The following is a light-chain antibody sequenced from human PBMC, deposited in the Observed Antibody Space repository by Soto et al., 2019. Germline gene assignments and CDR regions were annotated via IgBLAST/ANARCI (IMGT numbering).Light chain of an antibody. CDR2: DAS. CDR3: QQYNGYSAA. Sequence: EIQMTQSTSSLSASVGYRVTITCRASQSISSYLNWYQQKPGKAPKLLIYDASSLESGVPSRFSGSGSGTEFTLTISSLQPDDFATYYCQQYNGYSAAFGQGTKVAIK. CDR1: QSISSY. V-gene: IGKV1-5*01. J-gene: IGKJ1*01.